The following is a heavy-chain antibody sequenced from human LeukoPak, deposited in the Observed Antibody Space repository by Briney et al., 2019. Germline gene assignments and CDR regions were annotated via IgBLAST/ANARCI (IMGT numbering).Heavy chain of an antibody. D-gene: IGHD3-22*01. J-gene: IGHJ3*02. CDR2: INPSGDST. Sequence: ASVKVSCKASGYTFTSYYIHWVRQAPGQGLEWMGLINPSGDSTRYSHKFQGTVTMTRDTSTSTVYMELSSLKSEDTAVYYCAREDLYDGGGPDGFDIWGQGTTVTVSS. CDR1: GYTFTSYY. CDR3: AREDLYDGGGPDGFDI. V-gene: IGHV1-46*01.